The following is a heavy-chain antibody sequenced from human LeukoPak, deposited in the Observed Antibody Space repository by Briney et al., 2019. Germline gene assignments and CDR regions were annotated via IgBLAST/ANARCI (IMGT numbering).Heavy chain of an antibody. CDR2: IGTAGDT. J-gene: IGHJ6*02. Sequence: GGSLRLSCAASGFTFSSYDMHWVRQATGKGLEWVSAIGTAGDTYYPGSVKGRFTISRDNSKNTLYLQMNSLRAEDTAVYYCARDLPGMDVWGQGTTVTVSS. V-gene: IGHV3-13*01. CDR1: GFTFSSYD. CDR3: ARDLPGMDV.